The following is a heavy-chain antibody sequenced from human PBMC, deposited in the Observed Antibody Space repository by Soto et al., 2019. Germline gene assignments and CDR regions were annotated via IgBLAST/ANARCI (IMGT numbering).Heavy chain of an antibody. Sequence: ASETLSLTCSVSGGSISSGYYYWSWIRQPAGKGLEWIGRIYTSGSTNYNPSLKSRVTMSVDTSKNQFPLKLSSVTAADTAVYYCARDRVETGSCRFDPWGQGTLVTVSS. J-gene: IGHJ5*02. CDR2: IYTSGST. CDR3: ARDRVETGSCRFDP. CDR1: GGSISSGYYY. D-gene: IGHD3-10*01. V-gene: IGHV4-61*02.